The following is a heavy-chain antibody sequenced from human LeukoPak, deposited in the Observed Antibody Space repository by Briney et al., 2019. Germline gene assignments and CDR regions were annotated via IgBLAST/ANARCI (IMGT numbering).Heavy chain of an antibody. CDR1: GGSICSSSYY. Sequence: PSETLSLTCTVSGGSICSSSYYWGWIRQPPGKGLEWIGSIYYSGSTYYNPSLKSRVTISVDTSKNQFSLKLSSVTAADTAVYYCARRGYYYDSSGYSRYSYWGQGTLVTVSS. CDR2: IYYSGST. J-gene: IGHJ4*02. CDR3: ARRGYYYDSSGYSRYSY. V-gene: IGHV4-39*01. D-gene: IGHD3-22*01.